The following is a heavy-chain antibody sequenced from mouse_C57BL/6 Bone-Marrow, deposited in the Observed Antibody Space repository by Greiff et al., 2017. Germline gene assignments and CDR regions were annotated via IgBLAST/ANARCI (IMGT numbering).Heavy chain of an antibody. Sequence: EVKLQESGGGLVQPGGSLKLSCAASGFTFSDYGMAWVRQAPRKGPEWVAFISNLAYSIYYADTVTGRFTISRENAKNTLYLEMSSLRSEDTAMYYCARGGYGNAMDYWGQGTSVTVSS. D-gene: IGHD3-1*01. J-gene: IGHJ4*01. CDR1: GFTFSDYG. V-gene: IGHV5-15*01. CDR2: ISNLAYSI. CDR3: ARGGYGNAMDY.